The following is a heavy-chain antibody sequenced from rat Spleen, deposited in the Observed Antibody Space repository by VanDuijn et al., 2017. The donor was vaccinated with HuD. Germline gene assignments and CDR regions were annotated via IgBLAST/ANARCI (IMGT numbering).Heavy chain of an antibody. V-gene: IGHV5-20*01. CDR2: ISYDGGNT. D-gene: IGHD2-6*01. CDR1: GFSFSDHY. Sequence: EVQLVESGGGLVRPGRSLKLSCAASGFSFSDHYMAWVRQAPTKGLEWVASISYDGGNTYYRDSVKGRFTTSRDNAKSSLYLLMDSLRSEDTATYYCRTDAFSLTPIPFDYWGQGVMVTVSS. CDR3: RTDAFSLTPIPFDY. J-gene: IGHJ2*01.